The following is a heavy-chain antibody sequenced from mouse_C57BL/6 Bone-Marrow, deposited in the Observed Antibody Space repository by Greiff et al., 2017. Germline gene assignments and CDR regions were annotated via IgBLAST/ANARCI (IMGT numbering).Heavy chain of an antibody. J-gene: IGHJ3*01. CDR1: GFNIKDDY. V-gene: IGHV14-4*01. Sequence: EVQLQQSGAELVRPGASVKLSCTASGFNIKDDYMHWVKQRPEQGLEWIGWIDPGNGDTEYASKFQGKATITADTSSNTAYLQLSSLTSEDTAVYYCTTDSSGYAWFAYWGQGTLVTVSA. CDR2: IDPGNGDT. D-gene: IGHD3-2*02. CDR3: TTDSSGYAWFAY.